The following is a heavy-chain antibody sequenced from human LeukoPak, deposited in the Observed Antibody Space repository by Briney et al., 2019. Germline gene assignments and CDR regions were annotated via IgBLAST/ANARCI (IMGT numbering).Heavy chain of an antibody. Sequence: GGSLRLSCAASGFTFSSYAMHWVRQAPGKGLEWVAVISYDGTNKHYGDSVKGRFTISRDNSKNTLHLQMNSLRADDTAVYYCARDLETLAARNELIWSNWIDPRGQGTLVTVFS. CDR2: ISYDGTNK. CDR3: ARDLETLAARNELIWSNWIDP. D-gene: IGHD6-6*01. V-gene: IGHV3-30-3*01. CDR1: GFTFSSYA. J-gene: IGHJ5*02.